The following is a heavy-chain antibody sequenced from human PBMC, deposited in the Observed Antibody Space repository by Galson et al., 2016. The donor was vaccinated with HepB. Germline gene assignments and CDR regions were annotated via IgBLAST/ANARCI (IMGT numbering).Heavy chain of an antibody. Sequence: SLRLSCAASGFSFSYYWMHWVRQAPGKGLEWVSRINNDGTTTNYADSVKGRFIISRDNSKNTLYLQMNSLRDDDTAVYHCALGPYFDWAYLNHWGKGTLVTVSS. D-gene: IGHD3-9*01. CDR1: GFSFSYYW. J-gene: IGHJ5*02. CDR3: ALGPYFDWAYLNH. V-gene: IGHV3-74*01. CDR2: INNDGTTT.